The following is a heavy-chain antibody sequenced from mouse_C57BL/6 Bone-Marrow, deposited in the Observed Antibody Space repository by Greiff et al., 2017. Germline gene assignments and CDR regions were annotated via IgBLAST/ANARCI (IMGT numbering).Heavy chain of an antibody. CDR3: ARRGYGSSYWYFDV. D-gene: IGHD1-1*01. V-gene: IGHV5-17*02. Sequence: DVHLVESGGGLVQPGGSRKLSCAASGFTFSSFGMHWVRQAPEKGLEWVAYISSGSSTIYYADTVKGRFTISRDNPKNTLFLQMTSLRSEDTAMYYCARRGYGSSYWYFDVWGAGTTVTVSS. J-gene: IGHJ1*01. CDR1: GFTFSSFG. CDR2: ISSGSSTI.